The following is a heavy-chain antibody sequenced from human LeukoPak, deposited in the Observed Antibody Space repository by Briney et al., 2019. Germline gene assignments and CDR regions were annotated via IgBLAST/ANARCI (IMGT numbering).Heavy chain of an antibody. J-gene: IGHJ6*02. CDR1: GFTFRSYW. CDR2: ISGDGRNI. Sequence: GGSLRLSCVASGFTFRSYWTHWVRQAPRKGLVWVARISGDGRNINYADSVRGRFTISRDNAKNTLYLQMNTLRVEDTAVYYCTRDLMDYDVSTGLHHYYMDVWGQATTVTVSS. D-gene: IGHD3-9*01. CDR3: TRDLMDYDVSTGLHHYYMDV. V-gene: IGHV3-74*01.